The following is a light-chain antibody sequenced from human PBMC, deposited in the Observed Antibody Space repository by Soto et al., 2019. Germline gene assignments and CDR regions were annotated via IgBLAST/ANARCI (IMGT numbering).Light chain of an antibody. CDR1: SSDVGGYKF. V-gene: IGLV2-14*01. CDR2: EVS. Sequence: QSVLTQPASVSGSPGQSITISCTGTSSDVGGYKFVSWYQQVPGKAPKLIIYEVSNRPSGVSHRFSGSKSGNTASLTISGLQNAEEAYYYCSSYTSAITLVFGTGTKVTVL. CDR3: SSYTSAITLV. J-gene: IGLJ1*01.